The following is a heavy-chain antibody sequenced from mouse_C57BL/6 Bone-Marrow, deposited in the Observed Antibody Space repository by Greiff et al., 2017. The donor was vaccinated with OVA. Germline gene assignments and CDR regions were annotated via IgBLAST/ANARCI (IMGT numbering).Heavy chain of an antibody. CDR1: GYTFTDYY. V-gene: IGHV1-75*01. CDR2: IFPGSGST. D-gene: IGHD2-4*01. CDR3: ARDDYDGAYYYAMDY. J-gene: IGHJ4*01. Sequence: VQLQQSGPELVKPGASVKISCKASGYTFTDYYINWVKQRPGQGLEWIGWIFPGSGSTYYNEKFKGKATLTVDRSSSTAYMLLSSLTSEDSAVYFCARDDYDGAYYYAMDYWGQGTSVTVSS.